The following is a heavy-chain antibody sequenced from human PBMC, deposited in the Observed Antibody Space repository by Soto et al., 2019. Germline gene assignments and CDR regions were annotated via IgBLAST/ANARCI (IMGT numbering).Heavy chain of an antibody. D-gene: IGHD4-17*01. CDR2: IYYSGST. CDR1: GGSISSSSYY. V-gene: IGHV4-39*01. J-gene: IGHJ6*02. CDR3: ARLVDYGDYYYYGMDV. Sequence: NPSETLSLTCTVSGGSISSSSYYWGWIRQPPGKGLEWIGSIYYSGSTYYNPSLKSRVTISVDTSKNQFSLKLSSVTAADTAVFYCARLVDYGDYYYYGMDVWGQGTTVTVSS.